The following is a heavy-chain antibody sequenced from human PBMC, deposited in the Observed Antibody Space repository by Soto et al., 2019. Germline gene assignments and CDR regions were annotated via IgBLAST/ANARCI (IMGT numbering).Heavy chain of an antibody. CDR2: IYPGDSYT. V-gene: IGHV5-51*01. Sequence: GESLRISCKGSGYSFTSYWIGWVRQMPGKGLEWMGIIYPGDSYTRYSPSFQGQVTISADKSISTAYLQWSSLKASDTAMYYCARLPVAPRHQKDAFDIWGQGTMVTVSS. J-gene: IGHJ3*02. D-gene: IGHD2-15*01. CDR3: ARLPVAPRHQKDAFDI. CDR1: GYSFTSYW.